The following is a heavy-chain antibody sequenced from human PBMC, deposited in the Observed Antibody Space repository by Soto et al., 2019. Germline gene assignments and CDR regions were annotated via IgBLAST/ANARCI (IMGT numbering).Heavy chain of an antibody. CDR2: IYYSGST. CDR3: ARELGLYHTSGYHYYFDY. CDR1: GGSISSGDYY. D-gene: IGHD3-22*01. V-gene: IGHV4-30-4*01. Sequence: PSETLSLTCTVSGGSISSGDYYWSWIRQPPGKGLEWIGYIYYSGSTYYNPSLKSRVTISLDTSKNQFSLKLSSVTAADTAVYYCARELGLYHTSGYHYYFDYVGQGTLVTVSS. J-gene: IGHJ4*02.